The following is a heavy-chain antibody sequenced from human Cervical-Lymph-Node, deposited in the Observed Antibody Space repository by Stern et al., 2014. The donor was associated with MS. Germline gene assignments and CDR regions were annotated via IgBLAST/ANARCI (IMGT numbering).Heavy chain of an antibody. Sequence: VQLVQSGGGVIQPGGSLRLSCTASGVTVSRDYMTWVRQAPGQGLEWVTLITNVGSSFYTDSVKGRFTISRDDSKNTVYLHMTSPRAEDTAMYYCARDTSSPERSDWWGQGTLVTVSS. CDR2: ITNVGSS. J-gene: IGHJ4*02. V-gene: IGHV3-53*01. CDR1: GVTVSRDY. CDR3: ARDTSSPERSDW. D-gene: IGHD1-1*01.